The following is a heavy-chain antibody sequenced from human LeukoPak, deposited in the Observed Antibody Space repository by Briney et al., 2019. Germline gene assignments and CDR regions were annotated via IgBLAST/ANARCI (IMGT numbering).Heavy chain of an antibody. Sequence: SGGSLRLSCAASGFTFSSYSMNWVRQAPGKGLEWVSSISSSSYIYYADSVKGRFTISRDNAKNSLYLQMNSLRAEDTAVYYCARDLGITGSGDDYWGQGTLVTVSS. CDR2: ISSSSYI. CDR3: ARDLGITGSGDDY. D-gene: IGHD1-20*01. J-gene: IGHJ4*02. V-gene: IGHV3-21*01. CDR1: GFTFSSYS.